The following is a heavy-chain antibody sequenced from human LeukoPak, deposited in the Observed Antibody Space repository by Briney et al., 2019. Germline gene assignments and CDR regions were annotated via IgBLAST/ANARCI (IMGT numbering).Heavy chain of an antibody. D-gene: IGHD5-24*01. Sequence: GGTLRLSCAASGFTFSSYGMSWVRQAPGKGLEWVSTISGSGGSTYYADSVKGRFTISRDNSKNTLCLLMNSLRAEDTAVYYCATQRRDGYNFFDYWGQGTLVTVSS. V-gene: IGHV3-23*01. CDR1: GFTFSSYG. CDR3: ATQRRDGYNFFDY. CDR2: ISGSGGST. J-gene: IGHJ4*02.